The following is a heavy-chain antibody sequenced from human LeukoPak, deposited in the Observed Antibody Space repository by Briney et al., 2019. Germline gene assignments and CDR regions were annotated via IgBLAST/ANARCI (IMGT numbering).Heavy chain of an antibody. Sequence: SETLSLICTVSGGSVSSGSYYWSWIRQPPGKGLEWIGYIYYSGSTNYNPSLKSRVTISVDTSKNQFSLKLSSVTAADTAVYYCARVGGSGSYWGKLYYYYGMDVWGKGTTVTVSS. CDR1: GGSVSSGSYY. J-gene: IGHJ6*04. CDR2: IYYSGST. V-gene: IGHV4-61*01. D-gene: IGHD3-10*01. CDR3: ARVGGSGSYWGKLYYYYGMDV.